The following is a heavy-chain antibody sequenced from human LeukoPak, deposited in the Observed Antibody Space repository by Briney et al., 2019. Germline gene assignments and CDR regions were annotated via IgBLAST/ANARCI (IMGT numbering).Heavy chain of an antibody. Sequence: GGSLRLSCAASGFTFSNWAITWVRQAPGMGLEWVSSISGDGGGTFYADSVKGRFTISRDNAKNTLYLQMNSLRGEDTAVYYCARGGPYYYDRSGYVNYWGQGALVTVSS. D-gene: IGHD3-22*01. CDR1: GFTFSNWA. J-gene: IGHJ4*02. CDR3: ARGGPYYYDRSGYVNY. CDR2: ISGDGGGT. V-gene: IGHV3-23*01.